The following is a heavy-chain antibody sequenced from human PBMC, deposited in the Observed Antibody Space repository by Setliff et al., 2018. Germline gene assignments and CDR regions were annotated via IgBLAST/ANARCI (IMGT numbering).Heavy chain of an antibody. D-gene: IGHD3-3*01. CDR2: LYYSGST. V-gene: IGHV4-39*01. J-gene: IGHJ6*03. CDR3: ARQKYWSGYYGEGYYYYMDV. CDR1: GGFINNGDYN. Sequence: SETLSLTCTVSGGFINNGDYNWGWVRQPPGEGLECVGSLYYSGSTYYNPSLKSRVTISVDTSKTQFSLNLRFVTAADTAVYYCARQKYWSGYYGEGYYYYMDVWGKGTTVTVSS.